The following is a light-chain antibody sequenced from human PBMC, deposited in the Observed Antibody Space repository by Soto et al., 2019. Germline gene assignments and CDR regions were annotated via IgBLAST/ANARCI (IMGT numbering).Light chain of an antibody. CDR3: QQYSRSPYT. J-gene: IGKJ2*01. V-gene: IGKV3-20*01. Sequence: EVVLTQSPGTLSLSPGERATLSCRASQSVSSSYLAWFQQKPGQAPRLLIYGASSRATGIPARFSGSGSGTDFTLTISRLEPEDFAVYYCQQYSRSPYTFGQGTKLEIK. CDR1: QSVSSSY. CDR2: GAS.